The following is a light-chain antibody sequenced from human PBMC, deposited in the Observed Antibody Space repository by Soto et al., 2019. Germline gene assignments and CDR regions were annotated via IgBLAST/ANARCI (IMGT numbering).Light chain of an antibody. V-gene: IGKV1-39*01. CDR2: DTD. J-gene: IGKJ1*01. Sequence: DIQISQSHSSVSASVGDRVTITCGYSQTITNCLNWYQQKSGKAPKLLIYDTDTLQSGVPSRFSGSGSGADYTLTISSLQPEDFATYYCQQCYILPQTFGQGTKVDIK. CDR1: QTITNC. CDR3: QQCYILPQT.